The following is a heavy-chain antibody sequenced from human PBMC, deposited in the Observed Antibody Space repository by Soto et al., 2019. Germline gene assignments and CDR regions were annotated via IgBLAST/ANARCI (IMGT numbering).Heavy chain of an antibody. D-gene: IGHD1-26*01. Sequence: GGSLRLSCAASGFTFSSYGMHWVRQAPGKGLEWVAVIWYDGSNKYYGDSVKGRFTISRDNSKNTLYLQMNSLRAEDTAVYYCARDPSGSFFDYWGQGTLVTVSS. CDR1: GFTFSSYG. V-gene: IGHV3-33*01. J-gene: IGHJ4*02. CDR3: ARDPSGSFFDY. CDR2: IWYDGSNK.